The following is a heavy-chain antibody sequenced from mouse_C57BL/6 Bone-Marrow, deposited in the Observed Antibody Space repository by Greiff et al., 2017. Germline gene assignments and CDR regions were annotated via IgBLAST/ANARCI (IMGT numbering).Heavy chain of an antibody. CDR3: ARGLRGVYAMDY. Sequence: EVKLVESGGGLVKPGGSLKLSCAASGFTFSDYGMHWVRQAPEKGLEWVAYISSGSSTIYSADTVKGRFTISRDNAKNTLFLQMTSLRSEDTAMYYCARGLRGVYAMDYWGQGTSVTVSS. CDR2: ISSGSSTI. V-gene: IGHV5-17*01. CDR1: GFTFSDYG. D-gene: IGHD2-4*01. J-gene: IGHJ4*01.